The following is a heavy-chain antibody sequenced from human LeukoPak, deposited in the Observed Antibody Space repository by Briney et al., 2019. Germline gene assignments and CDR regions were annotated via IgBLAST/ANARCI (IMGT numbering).Heavy chain of an antibody. CDR1: GDSVSSKNGA. CDR2: TYYRSKWYN. J-gene: IGHJ4*02. CDR3: ARDLGTTGWHAFDY. D-gene: IGHD6-19*01. V-gene: IGHV6-1*01. Sequence: SQTLSLTCVVSGDSVSSKNGAWNWIRQSPSRGLEWLGRTYYRSKWYNDYAESMEGRMTISQDTSKNQYSLHLNSVTPDDTAVYYCARDLGTTGWHAFDYWGQGTLVTVSS.